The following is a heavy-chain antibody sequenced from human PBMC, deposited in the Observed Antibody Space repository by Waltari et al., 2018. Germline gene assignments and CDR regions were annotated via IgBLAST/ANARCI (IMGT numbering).Heavy chain of an antibody. Sequence: QVQLVESGGGVVQPGRSLRLSCVASGFTFSNYGMHWVRQAPGKGLEWVGVIWYDGSNEYYRDSVKGRFTISRDNSKNTLYLQLNSLRAEDTAVYYCARHVSGYFDYWGQGTLVTVSS. J-gene: IGHJ4*02. CDR2: IWYDGSNE. CDR3: ARHVSGYFDY. V-gene: IGHV3-33*01. CDR1: GFTFSNYG. D-gene: IGHD6-19*01.